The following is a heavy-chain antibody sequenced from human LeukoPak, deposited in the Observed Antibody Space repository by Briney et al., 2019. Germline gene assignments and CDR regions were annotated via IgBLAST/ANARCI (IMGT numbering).Heavy chain of an antibody. CDR3: AKVDGYNSGWYDS. CDR2: ISWNSGNV. CDR1: GFTFDDYG. V-gene: IGHV3-9*01. Sequence: GGSLRLSGAASGFTFDDYGMHWVRQPPGKGLEWVSGISWNSGNVGYADSVKGRFTISRDNARNSLYLQMNSLRAEDTALYYCAKVDGYNSGWYDSWGQGTLVTVSS. J-gene: IGHJ5*01. D-gene: IGHD6-19*01.